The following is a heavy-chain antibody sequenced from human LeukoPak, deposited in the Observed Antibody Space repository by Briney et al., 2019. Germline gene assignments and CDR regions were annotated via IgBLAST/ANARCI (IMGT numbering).Heavy chain of an antibody. CDR3: ARVGQQQLSRWDAFDI. V-gene: IGHV3-48*04. J-gene: IGHJ3*02. CDR2: ISSSSSTI. D-gene: IGHD6-13*01. Sequence: PGGSLRLSCAASGFTFSSYSMNWVRQAPGKGLEWVSYISSSSSTIYYADSVKGRFTISRDNAKNSLYLQMNSLRAEGTAVYYCARVGQQQLSRWDAFDIWGQGTMVTVSS. CDR1: GFTFSSYS.